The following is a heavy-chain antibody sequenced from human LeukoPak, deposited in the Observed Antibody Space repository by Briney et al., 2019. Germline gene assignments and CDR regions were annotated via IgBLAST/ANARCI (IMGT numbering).Heavy chain of an antibody. CDR1: GGSINSYY. CDR2: IFTTGTT. Sequence: SETLSLTCTVSGGSINSYYWSWIRQPAGKGLEWIGRIFTTGTTNYNPSLKSRVTMSVDTSKKQFSLKLYSVTAADTAAYYCARENSGYDSAYYYYYFYMDVWGKGTTVTISS. D-gene: IGHD5-12*01. V-gene: IGHV4-4*07. CDR3: ARENSGYDSAYYYYYFYMDV. J-gene: IGHJ6*03.